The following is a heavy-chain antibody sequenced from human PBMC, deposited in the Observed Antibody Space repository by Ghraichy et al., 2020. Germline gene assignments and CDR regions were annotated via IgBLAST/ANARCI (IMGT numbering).Heavy chain of an antibody. CDR1: GDSVSSNSAS. J-gene: IGHJ6*02. CDR2: TYYRSQWYN. V-gene: IGHV6-1*01. CDR3: ARGYGMDV. Sequence: SQTLSITCAISGDSVSSNSASWSWIRQSPSRGLEWLGRTYYRSQWYNDYAVSVKSRITINPDTSKNQFSLQLNSVTPEDTAVYYCARGYGMDVWGQGTTVTVSS.